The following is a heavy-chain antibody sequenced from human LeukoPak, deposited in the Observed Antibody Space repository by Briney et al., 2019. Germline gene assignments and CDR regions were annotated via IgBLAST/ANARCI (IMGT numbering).Heavy chain of an antibody. CDR1: GYTFTSYY. V-gene: IGHV1-46*01. Sequence: GASVKVSCKASGYTFTSYYMHWVRQAPGQGLEWMGIINPSGGSTSYAQKFQGRVTITTDESTSTAYMELSSLRSEDTAVYYCARDAGSGSYSHGISYYYYMDVWGKGTTVTVSS. CDR2: INPSGGST. CDR3: ARDAGSGSYSHGISYYYYMDV. D-gene: IGHD3-10*01. J-gene: IGHJ6*03.